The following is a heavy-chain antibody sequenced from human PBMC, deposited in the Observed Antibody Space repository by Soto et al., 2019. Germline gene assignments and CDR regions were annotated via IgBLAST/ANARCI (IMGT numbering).Heavy chain of an antibody. CDR1: GGSFSGYY. J-gene: IGHJ4*02. D-gene: IGHD2-8*02. Sequence: SVTMRHTWAVEGGSFSGYYWPWIRQPPGTGLEWIGEINHSGSTNYNPSLKSRVTISVDTSKNQFSLKLTSVTAADTAVYYCARDKITGLFDYWGQGTLFTVS. CDR3: ARDKITGLFDY. V-gene: IGHV4-34*01. CDR2: INHSGST.